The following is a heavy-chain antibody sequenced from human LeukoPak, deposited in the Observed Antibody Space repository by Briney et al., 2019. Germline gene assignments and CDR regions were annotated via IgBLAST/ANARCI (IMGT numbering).Heavy chain of an antibody. CDR1: GFTFSSYS. D-gene: IGHD3-22*01. CDR2: ISSSSSTI. J-gene: IGHJ4*02. V-gene: IGHV3-48*04. Sequence: GGSLRLSCAASGFTFSSYSMNWVRQAPGKGLEWVSYISSSSSTIYYADSVKGRFTISRDNAKKSLYLQMNSLRAEDTAVYYCARDLGFDSSGYYPGYWGQGTLVTVSS. CDR3: ARDLGFDSSGYYPGY.